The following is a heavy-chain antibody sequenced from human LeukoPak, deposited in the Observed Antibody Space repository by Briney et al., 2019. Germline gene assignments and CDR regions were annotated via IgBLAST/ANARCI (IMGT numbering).Heavy chain of an antibody. CDR3: AGTVTIFGVVIISEGDNWFDP. CDR1: GFTFSDYY. J-gene: IGHJ5*02. CDR2: ISSSGSTI. Sequence: GGSLRLSCAASGFTFSDYYMSWIRQAPGKGLEWVSYISSSGSTIYYADSVKGRFTISRDNAKNSLYLQMNSLRAEDTAVYYCAGTVTIFGVVIISEGDNWFDPWGQGTLVTVSS. D-gene: IGHD3-3*01. V-gene: IGHV3-11*01.